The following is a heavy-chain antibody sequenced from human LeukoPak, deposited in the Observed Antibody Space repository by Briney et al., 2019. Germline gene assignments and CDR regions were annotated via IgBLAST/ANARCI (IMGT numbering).Heavy chain of an antibody. CDR3: AADYFGDGSSGL. D-gene: IGHD3-22*01. CDR2: IVVGSGNT. J-gene: IGHJ4*02. CDR1: GFTFTSSA. Sequence: SVKVSCNASGFTFTSSAMQWVRQARGQRLEWIGWIVVGSGNTNYAQKFQERVTITRDMSTSTAYMELSSLRSEDTAVYYCAADYFGDGSSGLWGQGTLVTVSS. V-gene: IGHV1-58*02.